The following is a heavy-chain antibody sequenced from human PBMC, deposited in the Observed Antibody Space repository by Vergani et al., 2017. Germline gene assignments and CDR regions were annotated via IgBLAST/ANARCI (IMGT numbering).Heavy chain of an antibody. CDR3: AHRREPSIAVAVAPLFDY. CDR1: GFSLSTSGVG. V-gene: IGHV2-5*01. CDR2: IYWNDDK. D-gene: IGHD6-19*01. J-gene: IGHJ4*02. Sequence: QITLKESGPTLVKPTQTLTLTCTFSGFSLSTSGVGVGWIRQPPGKALEWLALIYWNDDKRYSPSLKSRLTITKDTSKNQVVLTMTNMDPVDTATYYCAHRREPSIAVAVAPLFDYWGQGTLVTVSS.